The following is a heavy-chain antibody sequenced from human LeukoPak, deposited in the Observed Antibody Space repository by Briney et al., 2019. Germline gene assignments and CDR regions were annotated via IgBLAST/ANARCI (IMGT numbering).Heavy chain of an antibody. CDR3: ARGSPPSSSWYYYYYYMDV. Sequence: PGGSLRLSCAASGFTFSSYAMHWVRQAPGKGLEWVAVISYDGSNKYYADSVKGRFTISRDNSKNTLYLQMNSLRAEDTAVYYCARGSPPSSSWYYYYYYMDVWGKGTTVTVSS. J-gene: IGHJ6*03. V-gene: IGHV3-30-3*01. CDR2: ISYDGSNK. CDR1: GFTFSSYA. D-gene: IGHD6-13*01.